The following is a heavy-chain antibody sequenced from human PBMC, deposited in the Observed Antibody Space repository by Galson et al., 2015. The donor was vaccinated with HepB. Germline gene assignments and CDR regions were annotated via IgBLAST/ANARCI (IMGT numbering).Heavy chain of an antibody. CDR1: GFTFSSYS. D-gene: IGHD2-15*01. J-gene: IGHJ6*02. Sequence: SLRLSCAASGFTFSSYSMNWVRQAPGKGLEWVSSISSSSSYIYYADSVKGRFTISRDNAKNSLYLQMNSLRAEDTAVYYCARDPIVVVPPRTYYYYGMDVWGQGTTVTVSS. CDR2: ISSSSSYI. V-gene: IGHV3-21*01. CDR3: ARDPIVVVPPRTYYYYGMDV.